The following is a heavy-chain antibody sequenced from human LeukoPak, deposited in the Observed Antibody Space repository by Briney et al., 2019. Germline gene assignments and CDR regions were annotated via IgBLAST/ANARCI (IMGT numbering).Heavy chain of an antibody. V-gene: IGHV1-69*01. Sequence: SVKVSCKASGGTFSSYAISWVRQAPGQGLEWMGGIIPIFGTANYAQKSQGRVTITADESTSTAYMELSSLRSEDTAVYYCARGGRDCSSTSCHDGFDYWGQGTLVTVSS. CDR1: GGTFSSYA. D-gene: IGHD2-2*01. J-gene: IGHJ4*02. CDR2: IIPIFGTA. CDR3: ARGGRDCSSTSCHDGFDY.